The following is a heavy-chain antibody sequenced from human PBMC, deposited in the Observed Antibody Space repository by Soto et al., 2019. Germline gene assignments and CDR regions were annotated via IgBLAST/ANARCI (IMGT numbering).Heavy chain of an antibody. CDR3: TAQDSCTIFGVATTV. CDR1: GFTFSNAW. J-gene: IGHJ3*01. V-gene: IGHV3-15*07. Sequence: EVQLVESGGGLVKPGGSLRLSCAASGFTFSNAWMNWVRQAPGKGLEWVGRIKSKTDGGTTDYAAPVKGRFTISRDDSKNTLYLQMNSLKTEDTAVYYCTAQDSCTIFGVATTVWGQGTMVTVSS. CDR2: IKSKTDGGTT. D-gene: IGHD3-3*01.